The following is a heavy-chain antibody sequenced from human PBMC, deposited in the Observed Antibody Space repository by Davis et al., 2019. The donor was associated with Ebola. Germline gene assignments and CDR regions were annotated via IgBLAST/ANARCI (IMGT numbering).Heavy chain of an antibody. CDR3: AREWWELRVYYYYYGMDV. CDR1: GYTFTGYY. J-gene: IGHJ6*02. CDR2: INPNSGGT. V-gene: IGHV1-2*02. D-gene: IGHD2-15*01. Sequence: ASVTVSCKASGYTFTGYYMHWVRQAPGQGLEWMGWINPNSGGTNYAQKFQGRVTMTRDTSISTAYMELSRLRSDDTAVYYCAREWWELRVYYYYYGMDVWGQGTTVTVSS.